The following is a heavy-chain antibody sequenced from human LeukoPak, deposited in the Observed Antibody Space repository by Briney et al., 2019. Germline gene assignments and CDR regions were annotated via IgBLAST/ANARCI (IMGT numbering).Heavy chain of an antibody. CDR2: IYYSGST. CDR1: GGSISSSSYY. V-gene: IGHV4-39*01. D-gene: IGHD3-22*01. CDR3: NYYYDSSGYCHYYYYMDV. J-gene: IGHJ6*03. Sequence: SETLSLTCTVSGGSISSSSYYWGWIRQPPGKGLEWIGSIYYSGSTYYNPSLKSRVTISVDTSKNQFSLKLSSVTAADTAVYYCNYYYDSSGYCHYYYYMDVWGKGTTVTISS.